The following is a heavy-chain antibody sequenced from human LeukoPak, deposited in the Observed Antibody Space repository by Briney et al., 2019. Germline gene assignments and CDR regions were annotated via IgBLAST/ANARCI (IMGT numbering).Heavy chain of an antibody. CDR1: GFTFTSSG. Sequence: PGGSLRLSCAVSGFTFTSSGIHWVRQAPGKGLAWVAFIGHEGSNKYYADSVKGRFTISRDDSKNTLFLQMNSLRAEDTAVYYCAKDGHWTFDYWGQGTLVTVSS. V-gene: IGHV3-30*02. CDR3: AKDGHWTFDY. J-gene: IGHJ4*02. D-gene: IGHD1-1*01. CDR2: IGHEGSNK.